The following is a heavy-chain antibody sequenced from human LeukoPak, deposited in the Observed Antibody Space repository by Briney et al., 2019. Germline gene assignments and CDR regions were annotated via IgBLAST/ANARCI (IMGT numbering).Heavy chain of an antibody. J-gene: IGHJ3*02. D-gene: IGHD3-16*01. CDR3: ARWGTEASYAFDI. CDR2: ISSSSSYI. Sequence: GGSLRLSCAASGFTFSSYSMNWVRQAPGKGLEWVSSISSSSSYIYYADSVKGRFTISRDNAKNSLYLQMNSLRAEDTAVYYWARWGTEASYAFDIWGQGTMVTVSS. CDR1: GFTFSSYS. V-gene: IGHV3-21*01.